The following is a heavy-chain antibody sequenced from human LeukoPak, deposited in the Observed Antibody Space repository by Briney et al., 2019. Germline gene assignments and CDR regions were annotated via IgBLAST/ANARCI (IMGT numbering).Heavy chain of an antibody. V-gene: IGHV3-53*01. D-gene: IGHD1-7*01. Sequence: QTGGSLRLSCAASGFTFSSYSMNWVHQAPGKGPEWVSVIYSGGSTYYADSVKGRFTISRDNSKNTLYLQMNSLRAEDTAVYYCATDDRRGTTGAFDIWGQGTMVTVSS. CDR2: IYSGGST. CDR3: ATDDRRGTTGAFDI. J-gene: IGHJ3*02. CDR1: GFTFSSYS.